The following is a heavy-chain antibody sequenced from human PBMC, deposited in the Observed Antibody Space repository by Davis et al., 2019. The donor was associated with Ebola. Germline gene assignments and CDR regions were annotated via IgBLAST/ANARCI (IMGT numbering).Heavy chain of an antibody. D-gene: IGHD3-3*01. CDR2: IGTYNGNT. J-gene: IGHJ6*02. CDR1: GYTFSNYA. CDR3: ARITGGLRFLEWYYGMDV. Sequence: ASVKVSCKASGYTFSNYAFSWVRQAPGQGLEWLGWIGTYNGNTNYAQKLQGRVTMTTDTSTSTAYMELRSLRSDDTAVYYCARITGGLRFLEWYYGMDVWGQGTTVTVSS. V-gene: IGHV1-18*01.